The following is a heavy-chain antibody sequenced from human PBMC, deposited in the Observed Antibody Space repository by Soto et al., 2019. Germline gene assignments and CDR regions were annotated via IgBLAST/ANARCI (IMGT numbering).Heavy chain of an antibody. Sequence: ESGGGLVQPGGSLRLSCAASGFTFSSYSMNWVRQAPGKGLEWVSYISSSSSTIYYADSVKGRFTISRDNAKNSLYLQMNSLRDEDTAVYYCARDHIVVVPAAMSYYYGMDVWGQGPTVTVSS. CDR2: ISSSSSTI. D-gene: IGHD2-2*01. CDR3: ARDHIVVVPAAMSYYYGMDV. CDR1: GFTFSSYS. J-gene: IGHJ6*02. V-gene: IGHV3-48*02.